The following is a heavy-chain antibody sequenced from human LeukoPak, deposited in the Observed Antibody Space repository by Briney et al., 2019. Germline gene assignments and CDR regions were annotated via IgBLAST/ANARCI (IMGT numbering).Heavy chain of an antibody. CDR1: GYSISSSNW. CDR3: ARKHRWNGLYFDY. J-gene: IGHJ4*02. Sequence: SDTLSLTCAVSGYSISSSNWWGWVRQPPGKGLEWIGYIHYSEGTYYNPSLKSRVTMSVDTPKNQFSLKLSSVTAVDTAVYYCARKHRWNGLYFDYWGQGTLVTVSS. D-gene: IGHD1-1*01. CDR2: IHYSEGT. V-gene: IGHV4-28*01.